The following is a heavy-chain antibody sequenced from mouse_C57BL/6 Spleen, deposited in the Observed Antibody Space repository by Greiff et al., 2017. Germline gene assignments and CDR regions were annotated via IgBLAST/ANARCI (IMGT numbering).Heavy chain of an antibody. CDR1: GFTFNDDY. J-gene: IGHJ2*01. Sequence: VQLQQSGAELVRPGASVTLSCTASGFTFNDDYMHWVKQTPVQGLEWIGGIDPETGGTAYASKFQGKATMTADTSSNTAYLELRSLTSEDTAVYYCTTSGLWYFEYWGKGPTVTVSA. CDR3: TTSGLWYFEY. V-gene: IGHV14-4*01. CDR2: IDPETGGT.